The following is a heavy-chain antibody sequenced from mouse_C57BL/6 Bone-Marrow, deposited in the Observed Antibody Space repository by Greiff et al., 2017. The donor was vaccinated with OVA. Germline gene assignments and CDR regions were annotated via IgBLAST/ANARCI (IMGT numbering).Heavy chain of an antibody. D-gene: IGHD1-1*01. J-gene: IGHJ4*01. CDR2: IYPGDGDT. CDR3: AITTVVAAYYAMDY. CDR1: GYAFSSSW. V-gene: IGHV1-82*01. Sequence: QVQLQQSGPELVKPGASVKISCKASGYAFSSSWMNWVKQRPGKGLEWIGRIYPGDGDTNYNGKFKGKATLTADKSSSTAYMQLSSLTSEDSAVYFCAITTVVAAYYAMDYWGQGTSVTVSS.